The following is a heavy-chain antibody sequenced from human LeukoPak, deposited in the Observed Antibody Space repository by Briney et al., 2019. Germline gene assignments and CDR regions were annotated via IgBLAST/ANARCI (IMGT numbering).Heavy chain of an antibody. Sequence: SETLSLTCTVSGGSISSYYWIWVRHPPGKGLEWIGCISDSGNTYYSPSLRSRVTISRDTSKNQFSLKLGSVTAADTAMYYCASREPYGSGSCYGMDVWGQGTTVTVSS. J-gene: IGHJ6*02. CDR3: ASREPYGSGSCYGMDV. CDR1: GGSISSYY. D-gene: IGHD3-10*01. V-gene: IGHV4-59*08. CDR2: ISDSGNT.